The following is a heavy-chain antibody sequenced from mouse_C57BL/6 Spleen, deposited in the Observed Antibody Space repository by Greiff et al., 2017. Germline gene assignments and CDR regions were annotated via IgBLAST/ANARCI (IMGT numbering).Heavy chain of an antibody. D-gene: IGHD1-1*01. CDR1: GFTFSSYT. J-gene: IGHJ1*03. CDR2: ISGGGGNT. Sequence: EVHLVESGGGLVKPGGSLKLSCAASGFTFSSYTMSWVRQTPEKRLEWVATISGGGGNTYYPDSVKGRFTISRDNAKNTLYLQMSSLRSEDTALYYCARPYYGSSYVYWYFDVWGTGTTVTVSS. V-gene: IGHV5-9*01. CDR3: ARPYYGSSYVYWYFDV.